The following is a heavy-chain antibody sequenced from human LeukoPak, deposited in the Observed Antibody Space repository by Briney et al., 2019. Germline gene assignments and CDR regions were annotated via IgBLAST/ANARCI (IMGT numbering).Heavy chain of an antibody. CDR1: GGSISSSSYY. V-gene: IGHV4-39*01. J-gene: IGHJ3*02. CDR3: ATGVLGAFDI. CDR2: IYYSGST. D-gene: IGHD3-3*01. Sequence: PSETLSLTCPVSGGSISSSSYYWGWIRQPPGKGLEWIGSIYYSGSTYYNPSLKSRVTISVDTSKNQFSLKLSSVTAADTAVYYCATGVLGAFDIWGQGTMVTVSS.